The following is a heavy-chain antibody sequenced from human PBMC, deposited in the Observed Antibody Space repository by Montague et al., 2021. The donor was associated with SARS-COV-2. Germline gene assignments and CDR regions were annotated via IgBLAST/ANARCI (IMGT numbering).Heavy chain of an antibody. D-gene: IGHD2-2*01. CDR1: GDSVAIKIAT. Sequence: CAISGDSVAIKIATWNWIKQSPSRGLGWLGITYYRSKWYNDYAESVKGRITIDPDTSKHQFSLHLNSVTPEDTAVYYCARIPVGSKYYFDFWGQGTLVTVSS. CDR3: ARIPVGSKYYFDF. J-gene: IGHJ4*02. CDR2: TYYRSKWYN. V-gene: IGHV6-1*01.